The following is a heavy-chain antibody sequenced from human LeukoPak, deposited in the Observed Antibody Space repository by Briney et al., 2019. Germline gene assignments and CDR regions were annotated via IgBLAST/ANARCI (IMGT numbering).Heavy chain of an antibody. CDR3: ARDRRSNWFDP. V-gene: IGHV4-59*01. CDR2: IYYSGST. Sequence: SETLSLXCTVSGGSISSYYWRWTRQPPGKGLEWIGYIYYSGSTNYNPSLKSRVTISVDTSKNQFSLKLSSVTAADTAVYYCARDRRSNWFDPWGQGTLVTVSS. CDR1: GGSISSYY. J-gene: IGHJ5*02.